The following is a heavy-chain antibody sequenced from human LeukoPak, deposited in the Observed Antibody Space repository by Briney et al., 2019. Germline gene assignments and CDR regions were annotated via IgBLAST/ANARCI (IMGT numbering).Heavy chain of an antibody. Sequence: ASVKVSCKASGRTFTSYAMNWVRQAPGQGLEWMGWINTNTGNPTYAQGFTGRFVFSLDTSVSTAYLQISSLKAEDTAVYYCARDTRIVGATAFDYWGQGTLVTVSS. D-gene: IGHD1-26*01. J-gene: IGHJ4*02. CDR3: ARDTRIVGATAFDY. CDR2: INTNTGNP. CDR1: GRTFTSYA. V-gene: IGHV7-4-1*02.